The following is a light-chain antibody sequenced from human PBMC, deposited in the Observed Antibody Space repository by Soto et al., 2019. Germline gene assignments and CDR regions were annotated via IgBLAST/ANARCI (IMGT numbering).Light chain of an antibody. V-gene: IGLV1-40*01. CDR1: SPNIGAGYD. J-gene: IGLJ1*01. CDR3: HSYYSSLTQRV. Sequence: QSVLTQPPPVSGAPGQRVTISCTGSSPNIGAGYDVHWYQPLPGTAPKLLIYANTNRPSGVPDRISGSKSGTSASLAITGLQADDEADYYCHSYYSSLTQRVFGAGTKLTVL. CDR2: ANT.